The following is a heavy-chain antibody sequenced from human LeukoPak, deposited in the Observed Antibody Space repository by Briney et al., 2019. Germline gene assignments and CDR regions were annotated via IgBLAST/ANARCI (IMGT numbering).Heavy chain of an antibody. CDR2: IHSSGST. Sequence: SQTLSLTCTVSGGSISSGYYYWSWFRQHQGKDLEWIGYIHSSGSTYFNPSLKSRVTISLDTSKNQFSLKLTSVAAADTAVYYCARDLPLSGTFDIWGQGTMVTVSS. CDR3: ARDLPLSGTFDI. D-gene: IGHD5-12*01. CDR1: GGSISSGYYY. V-gene: IGHV4-31*03. J-gene: IGHJ3*02.